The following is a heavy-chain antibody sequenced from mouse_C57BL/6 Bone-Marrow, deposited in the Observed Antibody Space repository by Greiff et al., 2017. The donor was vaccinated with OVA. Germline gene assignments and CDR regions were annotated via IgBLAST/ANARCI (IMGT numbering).Heavy chain of an antibody. V-gene: IGHV2-6*01. CDR3: ARITTAGAY. D-gene: IGHD1-2*01. J-gene: IGHJ3*01. CDR1: GFSLTSYG. CDR2: IWGVGST. Sequence: VQLQESGPGLVAPSQSLSITCTVSGFSLTSYGVDWVRQSPGKGLEWLGVIWGVGSTNYNSALKSRLGISKDNSKSQVFLKINSLTTDDTAMYYCARITTAGAYWGQGTLVTVSA.